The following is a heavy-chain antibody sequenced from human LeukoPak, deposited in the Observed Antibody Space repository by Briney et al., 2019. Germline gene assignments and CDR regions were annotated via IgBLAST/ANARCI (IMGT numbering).Heavy chain of an antibody. Sequence: TLSLTCTVSGGSISSGGYYWSWIRQHPGKGLEWIGYIYYSGGTYYNPSLKSRVTISVDTSKNQFSLKLSSVTAADTAVYYCARGPHYSSSWYTWGQGTLVTVSS. CDR2: IYYSGGT. V-gene: IGHV4-31*03. D-gene: IGHD6-13*01. CDR1: GGSISSGGYY. J-gene: IGHJ5*02. CDR3: ARGPHYSSSWYT.